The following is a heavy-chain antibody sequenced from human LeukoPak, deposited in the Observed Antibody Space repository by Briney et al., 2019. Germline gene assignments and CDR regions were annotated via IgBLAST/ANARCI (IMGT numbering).Heavy chain of an antibody. CDR2: IIPIFGTA. D-gene: IGHD3-3*01. V-gene: IGHV1-69*05. CDR3: ARDRGLQSRTYYDLWSGYSPGRNYYMDV. J-gene: IGHJ6*03. Sequence: ASVKVSCKASGYTFTSYGISWVRQAPGQGLEWMGGIIPIFGTANYAQKFQGRVTITTDESTSTAYMELSSLRSEDTAVYYCARDRGLQSRTYYDLWSGYSPGRNYYMDVWGKGTTVTVSS. CDR1: GYTFTSYG.